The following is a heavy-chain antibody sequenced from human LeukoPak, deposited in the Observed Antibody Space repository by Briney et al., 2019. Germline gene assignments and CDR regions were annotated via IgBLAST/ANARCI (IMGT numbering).Heavy chain of an antibody. CDR1: GGSISSYY. V-gene: IGHV4-59*01. D-gene: IGHD6-13*01. Sequence: NPSETLSLTCTVSGGSISSYYWSWIRQPPGKGLEWIGYIYYSGSTNYNPSLKSRVTISVDTSKNQFSLKLSSVTAADTAVYYCARDLAAAGTNYGWFDPWGQGTLVTVSS. CDR3: ARDLAAAGTNYGWFDP. J-gene: IGHJ5*02. CDR2: IYYSGST.